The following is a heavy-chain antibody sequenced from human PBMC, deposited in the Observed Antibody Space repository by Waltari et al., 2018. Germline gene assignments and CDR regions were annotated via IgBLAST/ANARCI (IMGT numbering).Heavy chain of an antibody. CDR3: ARGFAGWPFDY. CDR2: VHHSGST. J-gene: IGHJ4*02. V-gene: IGHV4-4*02. Sequence: QVQLKESGPGPGKPSETLSLAWDVSDGSFSSNDWWSWVRQPPGKRLEWIGEVHHSGSTKYNPSLNSRVVMSVDTSKNQISLTMKSVTAADTAVYYCARGFAGWPFDYWGPGTLVIVAS. D-gene: IGHD6-19*01. CDR1: DGSFSSNDW.